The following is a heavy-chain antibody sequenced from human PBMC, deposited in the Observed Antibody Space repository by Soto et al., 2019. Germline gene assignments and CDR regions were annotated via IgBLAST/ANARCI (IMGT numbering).Heavy chain of an antibody. CDR2: VYRTGST. CDR1: GGSISTSNW. Sequence: QVQLQESGPGLVKPSGTLSLTCAVSGGSISTSNWWSWVRQPPGTGLEWIGEVYRTGSTNYNPSLQSRLTISVDNSKNQSSLKLTSVTAADTAVYYCARARATIAAAAIFDCWGQGTLVTVSS. D-gene: IGHD6-13*01. J-gene: IGHJ4*02. CDR3: ARARATIAAAAIFDC. V-gene: IGHV4-4*02.